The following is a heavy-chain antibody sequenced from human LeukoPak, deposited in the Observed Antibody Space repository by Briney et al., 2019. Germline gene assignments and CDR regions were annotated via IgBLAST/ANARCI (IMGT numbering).Heavy chain of an antibody. Sequence: PGESLKVSCKASGYTFTGYYMHWVRQAPGQGLEWMGWINPNNGGTNYAQKFQGRVTMTRDTSISTAYMELRRLRSDDTAVYYCARHPRDGDYVPLYWYFDLWGRGTLVTVSS. CDR3: ARHPRDGDYVPLYWYFDL. CDR1: GYTFTGYY. J-gene: IGHJ2*01. D-gene: IGHD4-17*01. CDR2: INPNNGGT. V-gene: IGHV1-2*02.